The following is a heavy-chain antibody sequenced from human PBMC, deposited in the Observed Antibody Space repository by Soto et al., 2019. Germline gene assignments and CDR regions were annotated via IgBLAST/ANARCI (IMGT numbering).Heavy chain of an antibody. CDR1: GFTFSSYA. Sequence: PGGSLRLSCAASGFTFSSYAMHWVRQAPGKGLEWVAVISYDGSNKYYADSVKGRFTISRDNSKNTLYLQMNSLRAEDTAVYYCARDILRLGELSFDYWGQGTLVTVSS. V-gene: IGHV3-30-3*01. CDR2: ISYDGSNK. CDR3: ARDILRLGELSFDY. J-gene: IGHJ4*02. D-gene: IGHD3-16*02.